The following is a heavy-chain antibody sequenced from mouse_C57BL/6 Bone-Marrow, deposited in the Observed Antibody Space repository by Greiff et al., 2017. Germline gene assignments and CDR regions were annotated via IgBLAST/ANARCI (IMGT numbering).Heavy chain of an antibody. J-gene: IGHJ2*01. CDR2: IDPSDSYT. CDR3: ANEYGIDY. CDR1: GYTFTNYW. Sequence: QVQLQQPGAELVRPGTSVKLSCKASGYTFTNYWMHWVKQRPGQGLEWIGVIDPSDSYTNYNQKFKGKATLTVDTSSSTAYMQLSSLTSEDSAVYYCANEYGIDYWGKGTTLTVSS. V-gene: IGHV1-59*01. D-gene: IGHD1-1*01.